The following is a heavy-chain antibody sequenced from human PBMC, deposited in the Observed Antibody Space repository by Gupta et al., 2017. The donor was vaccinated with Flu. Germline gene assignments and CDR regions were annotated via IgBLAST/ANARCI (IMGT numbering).Heavy chain of an antibody. J-gene: IGHJ4*02. Sequence: QVQLVESGGGLVKPGGSLGLYCEASGFPFSDYHMSWIRQAPRKGLEWVSYISDSGYTIHYADSVKGRFTISRDNAKNSLYLQMNSLRAEDTAVYYCARDAYSGSYYYFDYWGQGTLVTVSS. V-gene: IGHV3-11*01. CDR1: GFPFSDYH. D-gene: IGHD1-26*01. CDR2: ISDSGYTI. CDR3: ARDAYSGSYYYFDY.